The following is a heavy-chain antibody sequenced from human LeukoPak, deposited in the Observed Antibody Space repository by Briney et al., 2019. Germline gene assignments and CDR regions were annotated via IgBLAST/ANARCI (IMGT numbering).Heavy chain of an antibody. V-gene: IGHV4-38-2*01. J-gene: IGHJ4*02. D-gene: IGHD3-10*01. CDR1: GCSISSGYY. Sequence: PSETLSLTCAVSGCSISSGYYWGWIRQPPGKGLEWIGSIYHSGSTYYNPSLKSRVTISVDTSKNQFSLKLSSVTAADTAVYYCARVGAMVRGALEAFDYWGQGTLVTVSS. CDR3: ARVGAMVRGALEAFDY. CDR2: IYHSGST.